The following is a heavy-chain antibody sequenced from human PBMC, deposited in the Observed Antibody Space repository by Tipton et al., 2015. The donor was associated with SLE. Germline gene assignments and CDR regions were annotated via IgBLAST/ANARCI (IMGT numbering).Heavy chain of an antibody. Sequence: LRLSCTVSGGSISSYYWSWIRQPPGKGLEWIGYMYYSGSTNYNPSLKSRVTISVDTSKNQFSLKLSSVTAADTAVYYCARSKDFDSSGGAPFDYWGQGTLVTVSS. CDR2: MYYSGST. D-gene: IGHD3-22*01. V-gene: IGHV4-59*01. CDR1: GGSISSYY. J-gene: IGHJ4*02. CDR3: ARSKDFDSSGGAPFDY.